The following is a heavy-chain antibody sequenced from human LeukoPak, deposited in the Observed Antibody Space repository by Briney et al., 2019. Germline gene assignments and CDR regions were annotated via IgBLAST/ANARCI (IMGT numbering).Heavy chain of an antibody. V-gene: IGHV1-69*04. CDR2: IIPILGIA. CDR1: GGTFSSYA. CDR3: ARAVAATLYFDY. J-gene: IGHJ4*02. D-gene: IGHD2-15*01. Sequence: ASVKVSCKASGGTFSSYAISWVRQAPGQGLEWMGRIIPILGIANYAQKFQGRVTITADKSTSTAYMELSSLRSEDTAVYYCARAVAATLYFDYWGQGTPVTVSS.